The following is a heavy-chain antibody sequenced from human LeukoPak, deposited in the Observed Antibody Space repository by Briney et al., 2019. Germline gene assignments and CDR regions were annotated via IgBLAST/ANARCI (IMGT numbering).Heavy chain of an antibody. Sequence: ASVKVSRKASGYTFTGYYMHWVRQAPGQGLEWMGWINPNSGGTNYAQKFQGRVTMTRDTSISTAYMELSRLRSDDTAVYYCARGGGFVSSSYYFDYWGQGTLVTVSS. J-gene: IGHJ4*02. CDR1: GYTFTGYY. D-gene: IGHD2-15*01. V-gene: IGHV1-2*02. CDR2: INPNSGGT. CDR3: ARGGGFVSSSYYFDY.